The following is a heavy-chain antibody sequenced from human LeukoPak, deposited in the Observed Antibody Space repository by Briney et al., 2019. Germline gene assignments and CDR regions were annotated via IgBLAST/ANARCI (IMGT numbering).Heavy chain of an antibody. CDR3: ARHFDY. J-gene: IGHJ4*02. V-gene: IGHV5-51*01. CDR1: GYSFTSYW. CDR2: IFPEDSNT. Sequence: GESLKISCKGSGYSFTSYWIAWVRQMPGRGLEWMGIIFPEDSNTRYSPSFQGQVTISADKSINPADLQWSSLKASDTAMYYCARHFDYWGQGTLVTVSS.